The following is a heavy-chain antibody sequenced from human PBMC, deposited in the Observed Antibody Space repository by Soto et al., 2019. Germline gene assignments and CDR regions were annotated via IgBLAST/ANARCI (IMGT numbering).Heavy chain of an antibody. CDR3: AGGMRYCSGGSCYPHSFDY. D-gene: IGHD2-15*01. J-gene: IGHJ4*02. CDR1: GFTFIDYY. Sequence: GGSLRLSCAASGFTFIDYYMSWIRQAPGKGLEWVSYISSSGSTIYYADSVKGRFTISRDNAKNSLYLQMNSLRAEDTAVYYCAGGMRYCSGGSCYPHSFDYCGQGTLVTVSS. V-gene: IGHV3-11*01. CDR2: ISSSGSTI.